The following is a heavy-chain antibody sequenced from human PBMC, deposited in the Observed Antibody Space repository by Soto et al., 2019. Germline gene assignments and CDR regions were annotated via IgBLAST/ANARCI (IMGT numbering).Heavy chain of an antibody. V-gene: IGHV3-33*08. CDR2: IWYDGSNK. CDR3: ARDPRNRAVYGGVYYYYYYMDV. D-gene: IGHD3-16*01. CDR1: GFTFSSYG. Sequence: GGSLRLSCAASGFTFSSYGMHWVRQAPGKGLEWVAVIWYDGSNKYYADSVKGRFTISRDNSKNTLYLQMNSLRAEDTVVYYCARDPRNRAVYGGVYYYYYYMDVWGKGTTVTVSS. J-gene: IGHJ6*03.